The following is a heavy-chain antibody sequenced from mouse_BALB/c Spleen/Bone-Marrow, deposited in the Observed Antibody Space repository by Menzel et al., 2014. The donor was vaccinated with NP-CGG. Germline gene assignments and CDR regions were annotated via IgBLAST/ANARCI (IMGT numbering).Heavy chain of an antibody. Sequence: EVKLVESGGGLVQPGGSLKLSCAASGFTFSNYGMSWVRQTPDKRLELVATINSDGGSTYYPDSVKGRFTIYRDTAKNXLYLQMSSLKSEETAMYYCVRGNYGNYVDYFDFWGQGTTLTVSS. CDR3: VRGNYGNYVDYFDF. V-gene: IGHV5-6-3*01. D-gene: IGHD2-1*01. J-gene: IGHJ2*01. CDR1: GFTFSNYG. CDR2: INSDGGST.